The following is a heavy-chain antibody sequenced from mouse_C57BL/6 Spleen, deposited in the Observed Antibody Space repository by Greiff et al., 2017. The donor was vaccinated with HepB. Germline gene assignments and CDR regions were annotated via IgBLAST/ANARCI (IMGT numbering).Heavy chain of an antibody. Sequence: EVQLQQSGPELVKPGASVKISCKASGYSFTDYNMNWVKQSHGKSLEWIGEINPNYGTTNYNQKFKGKATLTVDKSSSTAHMQLNSLTSEDSAFYYCARGGYDYDGFGYWGKATPVTVSA. CDR1: GYSFTDYN. J-gene: IGHJ3*01. CDR2: INPNYGTT. CDR3: ARGGYDYDGFGY. V-gene: IGHV1-39*01. D-gene: IGHD2-4*01.